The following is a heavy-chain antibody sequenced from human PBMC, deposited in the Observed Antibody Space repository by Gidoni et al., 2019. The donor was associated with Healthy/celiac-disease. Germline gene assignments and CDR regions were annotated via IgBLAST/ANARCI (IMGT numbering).Heavy chain of an antibody. CDR3: AVSSGWSHHYYYGMDV. Sequence: QVQLVQSGAEVKKPGSSVQVSCKASGATFSSYAISWVRQAPGQGLEWMGGIIPIFGTANYAQKFQGRVTITADESTSTAYMELSSLRSEDTAVYYCAVSSGWSHHYYYGMDVWGQGTTVTVSS. CDR2: IIPIFGTA. D-gene: IGHD6-19*01. V-gene: IGHV1-69*01. CDR1: GATFSSYA. J-gene: IGHJ6*02.